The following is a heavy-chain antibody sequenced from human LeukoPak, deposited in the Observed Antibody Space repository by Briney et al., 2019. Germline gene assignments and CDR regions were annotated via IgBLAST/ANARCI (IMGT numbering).Heavy chain of an antibody. Sequence: GGSLRLSCAASGFTFSSYGMTWVRQAPGKGLEWVSYISSSSSTIYYADSVKGRFTISRDNAKNSLYLQLNSLRAEDTAVYYCARVYSSSWYLEWGAFDIWGQGTMVTVSS. CDR3: ARVYSSSWYLEWGAFDI. J-gene: IGHJ3*02. D-gene: IGHD6-13*01. V-gene: IGHV3-48*01. CDR1: GFTFSSYG. CDR2: ISSSSSTI.